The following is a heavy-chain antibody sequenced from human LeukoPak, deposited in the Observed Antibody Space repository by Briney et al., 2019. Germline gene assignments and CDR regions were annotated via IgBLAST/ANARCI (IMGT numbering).Heavy chain of an antibody. Sequence: GESLKISCKGSGYSFTNHWIGWVRQTPGKGLEWMGIIYPGDSDTRYSPSFQGQVTISADKSFSTAYLQWSSLKASDTAIYYCARGMTSFDYWAQGTLVTVSS. CDR1: GYSFTNHW. D-gene: IGHD1-14*01. CDR2: IYPGDSDT. CDR3: ARGMTSFDY. V-gene: IGHV5-51*01. J-gene: IGHJ4*02.